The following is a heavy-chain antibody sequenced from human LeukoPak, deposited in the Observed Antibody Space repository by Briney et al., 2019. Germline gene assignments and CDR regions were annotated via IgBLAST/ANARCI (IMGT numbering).Heavy chain of an antibody. J-gene: IGHJ5*02. Sequence: SGPTLVNPTQTLTLTCTFSGFSLSTSGVGVGWIRQPPGKALEWLALIYWNDDKRYSPSLKSRLTITKDTSKNQVVLTMTNMDPVDTATYYCAHRNYDFWSGYYTLNWFDPWGQGTLVTVSS. CDR2: IYWNDDK. D-gene: IGHD3-3*01. V-gene: IGHV2-5*01. CDR3: AHRNYDFWSGYYTLNWFDP. CDR1: GFSLSTSGVG.